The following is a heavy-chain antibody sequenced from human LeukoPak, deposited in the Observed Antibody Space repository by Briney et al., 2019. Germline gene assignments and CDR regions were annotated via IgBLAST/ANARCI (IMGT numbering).Heavy chain of an antibody. D-gene: IGHD1-14*01. CDR3: ARDRPVLTYYYYGMDV. V-gene: IGHV4-30-4*01. J-gene: IGHJ6*02. CDR2: IYYSGST. Sequence: SETLSLTCTVSGGSIRSGDFYWSWIRQPPGKGLEWIGYIYYSGSTYYSPSLKSRVTISVDTSKNQFSLKLSSVTAADTAVYYCARDRPVLTYYYYGMDVWGQGTTVTVSS. CDR1: GGSIRSGDFY.